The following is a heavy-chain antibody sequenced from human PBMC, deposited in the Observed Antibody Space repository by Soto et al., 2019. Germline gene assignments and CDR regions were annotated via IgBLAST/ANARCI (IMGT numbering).Heavy chain of an antibody. CDR3: ARPRQRGYSYGYRWGSNYFDY. Sequence: ASVKVSCKASGYTFTCCSLHWLQQAPGQGLERMRWITLYNGNTNYAKKFQGRVTITRDMSLRTAYIELSSLRSEDSAVYYWARPRQRGYSYGYRWGSNYFDYWGQGTLVTVSS. V-gene: IGHV1-45*02. CDR1: GYTFTCCS. D-gene: IGHD5-18*01. J-gene: IGHJ4*02. CDR2: ITLYNGNT.